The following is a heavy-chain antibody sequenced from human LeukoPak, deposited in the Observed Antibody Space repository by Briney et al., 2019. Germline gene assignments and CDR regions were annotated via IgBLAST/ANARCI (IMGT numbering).Heavy chain of an antibody. J-gene: IGHJ6*02. CDR2: INTNTGNP. CDR3: ARARYCIGSTCPAGYYGMDV. V-gene: IGHV7-4-1*02. Sequence: ASVKVSCKASGYTFNSYALDWVRQAPGQGLEWMGWINTNTGNPTYAQGFTGRFVFSLDTSVSTAYVEISSLKAEDTAVYYCARARYCIGSTCPAGYYGMDVWGQGTTVSVSS. CDR1: GYTFNSYA. D-gene: IGHD2-15*01.